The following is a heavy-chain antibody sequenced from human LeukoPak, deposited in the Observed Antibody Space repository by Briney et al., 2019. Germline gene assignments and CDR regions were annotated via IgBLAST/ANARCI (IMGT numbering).Heavy chain of an antibody. J-gene: IGHJ4*02. D-gene: IGHD3-3*01. CDR1: GFTFSTYS. V-gene: IGHV3-21*01. Sequence: GGSLRLSCAASGFTFSTYSMNWVRQAPGKGLEWVSSISSSGTYIYYADSMKGRFTISRDNAKNSLYLQMNSLRAEDTAVYYCARDRYDTPGSIDYWGQGTLVTVSS. CDR2: ISSSGTYI. CDR3: ARDRYDTPGSIDY.